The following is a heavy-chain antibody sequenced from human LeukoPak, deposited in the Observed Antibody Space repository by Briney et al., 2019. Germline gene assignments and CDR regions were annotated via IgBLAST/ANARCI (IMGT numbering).Heavy chain of an antibody. Sequence: GASVKVSCKASGYTFTSYGISWVRQAPGQGLEWMGWISAYNGNTNYAQKLQGRVTMTTDTSTSTAYMELRSLRSDDTAVYYCARGQSGFLDLGNWFDPWGQGTLVAVSS. CDR1: GYTFTSYG. CDR2: ISAYNGNT. V-gene: IGHV1-18*01. CDR3: ARGQSGFLDLGNWFDP. J-gene: IGHJ5*02. D-gene: IGHD3/OR15-3a*01.